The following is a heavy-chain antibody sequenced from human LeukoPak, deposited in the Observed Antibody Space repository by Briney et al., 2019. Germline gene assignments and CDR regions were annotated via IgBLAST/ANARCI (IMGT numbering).Heavy chain of an antibody. D-gene: IGHD2-2*01. Sequence: SETLSLTCAVYGGSFSNYYWSWIRQPPGKGLEWIGEINQSGNTNYNPSLKSRVTISVDTSKNQFSLRLSSVTAADTAVYYCARCSSTSCSDFDYWGQGTLVTVSS. CDR1: GGSFSNYY. V-gene: IGHV4-34*01. CDR3: ARCSSTSCSDFDY. J-gene: IGHJ4*02. CDR2: INQSGNT.